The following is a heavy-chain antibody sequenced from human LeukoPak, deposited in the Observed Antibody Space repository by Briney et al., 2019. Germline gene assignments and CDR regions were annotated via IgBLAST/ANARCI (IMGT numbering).Heavy chain of an antibody. J-gene: IGHJ4*02. D-gene: IGHD5-12*01. Sequence: PGGSLRLSCAPSRFTFISYAMSWVRHAPGKGLEWVSAISGSGGSTYYADSVKGRFTISRDNSKNTLYLQMNSLRAEDTAVYYCAKDRGGYSGYDFDYWGQGTLVTVSS. CDR2: ISGSGGST. CDR1: RFTFISYA. V-gene: IGHV3-23*01. CDR3: AKDRGGYSGYDFDY.